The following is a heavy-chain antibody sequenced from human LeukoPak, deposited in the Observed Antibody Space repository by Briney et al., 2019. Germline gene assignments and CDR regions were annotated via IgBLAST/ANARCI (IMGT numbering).Heavy chain of an antibody. CDR1: GYSISSGYY. CDR2: ISHSGST. D-gene: IGHD1-26*01. CDR3: ARLHSGGKISAY. V-gene: IGHV4-38-2*01. Sequence: SETLSLTCAVSGYSISSGYYWGWIRQPPGKGLEWIGTISHSGSTYYNPSLKSRVTISVDTSRNQFSLKLRSVTAADTAVYYCARLHSGGKISAYWGQGTLVTVSS. J-gene: IGHJ4*02.